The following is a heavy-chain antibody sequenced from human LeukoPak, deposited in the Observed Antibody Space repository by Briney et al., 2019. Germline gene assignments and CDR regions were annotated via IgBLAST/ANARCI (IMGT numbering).Heavy chain of an antibody. CDR1: GFTFSNYW. CDR2: INSDGSST. J-gene: IGHJ6*02. CDR3: ARDSCSSTSCYPYYGMDV. Sequence: GGSLRLSCTGSGFTFSNYWMHWVRQAPGKGLVWVSGINSDGSSTNYADSVKGRFTISRDNAKNTLYLQMDSLRAEDTAVYYCARDSCSSTSCYPYYGMDVWGQGTTVTVSS. V-gene: IGHV3-74*01. D-gene: IGHD2-2*01.